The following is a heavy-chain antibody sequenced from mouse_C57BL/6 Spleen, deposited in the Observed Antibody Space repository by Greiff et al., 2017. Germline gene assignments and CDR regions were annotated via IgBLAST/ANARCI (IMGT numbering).Heavy chain of an antibody. J-gene: IGHJ2*01. Sequence: EVKLQESGPELVKPGASVKISCKASGYSFTDYNMNWVKQSNGTSLEWIGVINPNYGTTSYNQKFKVNATLTVDQSSSPAYMQLNSLTSEDSAVYYCARWDYGSSDYWGQGTTLTVSS. CDR1: GYSFTDYN. CDR3: ARWDYGSSDY. D-gene: IGHD1-1*01. V-gene: IGHV1-39*01. CDR2: INPNYGTT.